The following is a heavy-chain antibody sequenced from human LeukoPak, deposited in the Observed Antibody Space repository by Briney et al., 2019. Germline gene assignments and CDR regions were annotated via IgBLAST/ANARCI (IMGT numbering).Heavy chain of an antibody. D-gene: IGHD5/OR15-5a*01. CDR3: ARDIGVSTQAFDI. Sequence: PGGSLRLSCAASGFTVNTNHMHWVRQAPGKGLEWVSYISSGSSTIYYADSVKGRFTISRDNAKNSLYLQMNSLRVEDTAVYYCARDIGVSTQAFDIWGQGTMVTVSS. V-gene: IGHV3-48*04. J-gene: IGHJ3*02. CDR1: GFTVNTNH. CDR2: ISSGSSTI.